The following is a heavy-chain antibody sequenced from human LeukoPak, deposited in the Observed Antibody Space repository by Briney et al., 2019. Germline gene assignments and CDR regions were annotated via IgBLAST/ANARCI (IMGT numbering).Heavy chain of an antibody. J-gene: IGHJ4*02. D-gene: IGHD3-10*01. CDR2: IIPILGIA. CDR3: ARGYGSGSFFDY. CDR1: GGTFSSYA. Sequence: ASVKVSCKASGGTFSSYAISWVRQAPGQGLEWMGRIIPILGIANYAQEFQGRVTITADKSTSTAYMELSSLRSEGTAVYYCARGYGSGSFFDYWGQGTLVTVSS. V-gene: IGHV1-69*04.